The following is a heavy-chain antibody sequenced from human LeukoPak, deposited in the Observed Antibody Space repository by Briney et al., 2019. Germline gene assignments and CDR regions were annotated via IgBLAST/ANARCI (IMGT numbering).Heavy chain of an antibody. CDR1: VFTFEDYA. J-gene: IGHJ3*02. V-gene: IGHV3-9*01. CDR3: AKSDSAGSTYALDI. CDR2: ISWNSGTI. Sequence: GGSLRLSCAAFVFTFEDYAMYWVRHVPGKGLEWVSDISWNSGTIGYADSVKGRFTSSRDNAKKSLYLQMNSLRPEDTAMYYCAKSDSAGSTYALDIWGQGTLVTVSS. D-gene: IGHD1-1*01.